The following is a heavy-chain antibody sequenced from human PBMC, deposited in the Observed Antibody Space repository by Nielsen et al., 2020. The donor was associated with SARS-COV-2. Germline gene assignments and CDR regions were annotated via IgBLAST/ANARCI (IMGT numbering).Heavy chain of an antibody. CDR2: INHSGST. CDR1: GGSFSGYY. J-gene: IGHJ3*02. Sequence: SETLSLTCAVYGGSFSGYYWSWIRQPPGKGLEWIGEINHSGSTNYNPSLKSRVTISVDTSKNQFSLKLTSVTAADTAVYYCARANVVVVAANGAFDIWGQGTMVTVSS. CDR3: ARANVVVVAANGAFDI. D-gene: IGHD2-15*01. V-gene: IGHV4-34*01.